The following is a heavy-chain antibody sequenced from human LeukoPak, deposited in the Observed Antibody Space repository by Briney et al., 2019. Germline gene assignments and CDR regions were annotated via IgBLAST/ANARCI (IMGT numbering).Heavy chain of an antibody. Sequence: PGRSLRLSCAASGFTFSNFAMHWVRQAPGKGLEWVAIVWYDGTKKYYVDSVDGRSTISRDNYKNTLYLQMNGRRAEDTAVYYCAKEPQPWLGAFDVRGQGTMVTVSS. V-gene: IGHV3-33*06. J-gene: IGHJ3*01. CDR3: AKEPQPWLGAFDV. CDR1: GFTFSNFA. D-gene: IGHD5-18*01. CDR2: VWYDGTKK.